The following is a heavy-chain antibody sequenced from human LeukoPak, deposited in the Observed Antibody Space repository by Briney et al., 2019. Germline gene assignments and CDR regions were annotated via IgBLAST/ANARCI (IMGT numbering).Heavy chain of an antibody. Sequence: GGSLRLSCAASGFRFNTFWMSWVRQAPGKGLEWVANIKQDGNEKYYADSVKGRFTISRDNSKNTLYLQMNSLRAEDTAVYYCAKGNLYSSSWYYYYMDVWGKGTTVTVSS. CDR3: AKGNLYSSSWYYYYMDV. V-gene: IGHV3-7*01. J-gene: IGHJ6*03. CDR1: GFRFNTFW. CDR2: IKQDGNEK. D-gene: IGHD6-13*01.